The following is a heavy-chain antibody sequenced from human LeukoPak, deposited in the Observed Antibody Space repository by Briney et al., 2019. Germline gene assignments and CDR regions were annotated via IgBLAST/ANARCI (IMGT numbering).Heavy chain of an antibody. CDR2: ISSSSSYI. CDR1: GFTFSSYS. J-gene: IGHJ5*02. V-gene: IGHV3-21*04. Sequence: GGSLRLSCAASGFTFSSYSMNWVRQAPGKGLEWVSSISSSSSYIYYADSVKGRFTISRDNSKNTLSLQMNSLRAEDTAVYYCSKSDIVVGRWFDPWGQGTLVTVSS. D-gene: IGHD2-2*01. CDR3: SKSDIVVGRWFDP.